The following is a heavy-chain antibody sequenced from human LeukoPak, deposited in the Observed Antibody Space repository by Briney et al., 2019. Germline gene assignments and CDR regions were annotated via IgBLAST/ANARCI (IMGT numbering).Heavy chain of an antibody. CDR3: ARGPPNWGYDY. V-gene: IGHV1-8*01. CDR2: MSPNSGYT. D-gene: IGHD7-27*01. J-gene: IGHJ4*02. Sequence: ASVKVSCKASGYTFTSYDFNWVRQATGQGLEWMGWMSPNSGYTGYAQKFQGRVTMTRNTSMSTAYMELSSLRSEDTAVYYCARGPPNWGYDYWGQGTLVTVSS. CDR1: GYTFTSYD.